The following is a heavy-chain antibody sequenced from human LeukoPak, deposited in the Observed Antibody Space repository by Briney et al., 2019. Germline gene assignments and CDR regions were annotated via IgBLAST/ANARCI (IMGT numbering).Heavy chain of an antibody. V-gene: IGHV4-61*05. Sequence: SETLSLTCTVSGGSISSSSYYWGWIRQPPGKGLEWIGYIYYSGSTNYNPSLKSRVTISVDTSKNQFSLKLSSVTAADTAVYYCARATEGTQADYWGQGTLVTVSS. CDR2: IYYSGST. D-gene: IGHD1-1*01. J-gene: IGHJ4*02. CDR3: ARATEGTQADY. CDR1: GGSISSSSYY.